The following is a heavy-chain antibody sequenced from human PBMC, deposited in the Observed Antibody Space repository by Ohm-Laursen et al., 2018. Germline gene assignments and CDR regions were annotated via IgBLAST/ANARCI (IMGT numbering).Heavy chain of an antibody. V-gene: IGHV4-4*07. CDR2: ISASGST. J-gene: IGHJ4*02. Sequence: TLSLTCTVSGASISTYYWSWIRQPAGKGLEWVGRISASGSTSYNPSLKSRVTMSLDTSKNQFSLNLSSVTAADTAVYYCARDVDYWGQGTLVTVSS. CDR1: GASISTYY. CDR3: ARDVDY.